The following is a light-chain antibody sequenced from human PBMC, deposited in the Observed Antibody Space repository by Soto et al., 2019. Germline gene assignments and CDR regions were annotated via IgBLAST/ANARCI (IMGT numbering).Light chain of an antibody. CDR1: SSHIGAGYD. J-gene: IGLJ1*01. V-gene: IGLV1-40*01. Sequence: QSVLTQPPSVSGAPGQRVPISCTGSSSHIGAGYDVHWYQQLPGTAPKLLIYGNSNRPSGVPDRFSGSKSGTSASLAITGLQAEDEADYYCQSYDSSLSGSGVFGTGTKLTVL. CDR2: GNS. CDR3: QSYDSSLSGSGV.